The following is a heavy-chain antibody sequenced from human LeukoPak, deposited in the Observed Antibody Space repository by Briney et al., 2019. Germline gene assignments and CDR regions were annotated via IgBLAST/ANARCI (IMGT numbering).Heavy chain of an antibody. CDR1: GFTFSSYA. Sequence: GGSLRLSCAASGFTFSSYAMSWVRQAPGKGLEWVANIKQDGSEKYYVDSVKGRFTISRDNAKNSLYLQMNSLRAEDTAVYYCARDEGYCSSTSCSRGYYYYGMDVWGQGTTVTVSS. V-gene: IGHV3-7*01. D-gene: IGHD2-2*01. CDR3: ARDEGYCSSTSCSRGYYYYGMDV. J-gene: IGHJ6*02. CDR2: IKQDGSEK.